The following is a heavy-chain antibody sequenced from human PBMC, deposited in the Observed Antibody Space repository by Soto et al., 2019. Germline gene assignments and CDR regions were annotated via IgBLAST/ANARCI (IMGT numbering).Heavy chain of an antibody. J-gene: IGHJ4*02. CDR2: IFYSGNT. CDR1: GDSISDSRYY. Sequence: HLQLQESGPELVKPSETLSLICNVSGDSISDSRYYWAWIRQPPGEGLEWIGSIFYSGNTYYKPSLTRRVTISIDMSKNQFSLKLNSVTAADTALYFCARQFGSGSYYLDYWGQGTLVTLSS. D-gene: IGHD3-10*01. CDR3: ARQFGSGSYYLDY. V-gene: IGHV4-39*01.